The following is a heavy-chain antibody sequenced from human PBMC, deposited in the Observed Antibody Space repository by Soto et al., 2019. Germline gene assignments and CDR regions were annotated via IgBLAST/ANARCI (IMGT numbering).Heavy chain of an antibody. CDR1: GFTFSRFA. J-gene: IGHJ6*02. CDR3: AKDSLGDYYYYGLDV. D-gene: IGHD2-15*01. CDR2: IGGSGGTT. V-gene: IGHV3-23*01. Sequence: EVQLLESGGGLVQPGGSMRLSCAASGFTFSRFAMNWVRQAPGKGLEWVSGIGGSGGTTYYADSVKGRFTISRDNSKNTLFLQMNSLRAEDTAVYYCAKDSLGDYYYYGLDVWGQWTTVTVSS.